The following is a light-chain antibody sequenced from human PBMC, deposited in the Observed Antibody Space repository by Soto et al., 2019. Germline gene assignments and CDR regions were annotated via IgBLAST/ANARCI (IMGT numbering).Light chain of an antibody. CDR1: SSNIGAGYD. CDR3: QSYDSGLRGWV. CDR2: GNN. Sequence: QSVLTQPPSVSGAPGQRVTISCTGSSSNIGAGYDVHWYQQLPGTAPKLLIYGNNNRPSGVPDRFSGSKSGTSASLAITGLQAEDEADYYCQSYDSGLRGWVFGGGTKLTVL. V-gene: IGLV1-40*01. J-gene: IGLJ3*02.